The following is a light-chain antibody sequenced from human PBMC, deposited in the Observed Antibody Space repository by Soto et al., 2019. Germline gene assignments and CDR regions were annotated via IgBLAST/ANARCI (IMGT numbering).Light chain of an antibody. Sequence: QSALTQPASVSGSPGQSITISCTGTSSDVGAYTSVSWYQQHPGKAPKLMIYEVSNRPSGVSNRFSGSKSANTASLTLSGLQADDEAHYYCTSYTSDNRNYVFGTGTKLPVL. CDR3: TSYTSDNRNYV. J-gene: IGLJ1*01. CDR2: EVS. V-gene: IGLV2-14*01. CDR1: SSDVGAYTS.